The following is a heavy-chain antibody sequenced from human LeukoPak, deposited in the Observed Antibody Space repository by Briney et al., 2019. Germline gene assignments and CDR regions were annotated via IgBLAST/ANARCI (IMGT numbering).Heavy chain of an antibody. CDR2: IKLDGSEK. CDR1: GFTFEKYW. Sequence: GGSLRLSCVTSGFTFEKYWMSWVRQAPGKGLEWVANIKLDGSEKNYVDSVKGRFTISRDNTKNSLYLQMNSLRVEDTAMFYCARDQYDTWSRRGNFDSWGQGTLVIVSS. J-gene: IGHJ4*02. CDR3: ARDQYDTWSRRGNFDS. V-gene: IGHV3-7*03. D-gene: IGHD3-3*01.